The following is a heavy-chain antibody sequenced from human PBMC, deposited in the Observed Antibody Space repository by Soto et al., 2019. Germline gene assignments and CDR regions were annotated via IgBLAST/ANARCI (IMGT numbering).Heavy chain of an antibody. CDR2: MNPKSGDT. CDR3: GLRCKSILGATVY. CDR1: GYTFTDYG. Sequence: QVQLVQSGAEVKMPGASVKVYCKASGYTFTDYGINWVRQATGQGLEWMGWMNPKSGDTVYAQKFQGRVSMTRATSISTAYMELISLKFENTAGDYCGLRCKSILGATVYLGQGTLVTVTS. V-gene: IGHV1-8*01. J-gene: IGHJ4*02. D-gene: IGHD1-26*01.